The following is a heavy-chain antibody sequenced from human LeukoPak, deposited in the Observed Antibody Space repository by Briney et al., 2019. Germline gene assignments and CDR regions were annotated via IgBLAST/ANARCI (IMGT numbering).Heavy chain of an antibody. D-gene: IGHD2/OR15-2a*01. CDR2: ITNDGSST. CDR3: TRDFRNKGLDP. Sequence: TGGSLRLSCAASGLTFSSHWMHWVRQAPGKGLVWVSRITNDGSSTTYADSVKGRFTISRDNAKNTLYLQMNSLRGDDTAVYYCTRDFRNKGLDPWGQGTLVTVSS. V-gene: IGHV3-74*01. J-gene: IGHJ5*02. CDR1: GLTFSSHW.